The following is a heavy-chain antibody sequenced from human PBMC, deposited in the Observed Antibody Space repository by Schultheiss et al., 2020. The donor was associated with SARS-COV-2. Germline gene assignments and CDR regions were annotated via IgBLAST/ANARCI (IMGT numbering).Heavy chain of an antibody. CDR3: ARRGDYGDYVDY. CDR1: GDSMRSHY. J-gene: IGHJ4*02. V-gene: IGHV4-59*11. CDR2: ISKSGST. Sequence: SETLSLTCTVSGDSMRSHYWSWVRQPPGKGLDWIAYISKSGSTTFNPSLESRVTISADTSQNQFSLRLTSVTAADTAVYYCARRGDYGDYVDYWGQGTLVTVSS. D-gene: IGHD4-17*01.